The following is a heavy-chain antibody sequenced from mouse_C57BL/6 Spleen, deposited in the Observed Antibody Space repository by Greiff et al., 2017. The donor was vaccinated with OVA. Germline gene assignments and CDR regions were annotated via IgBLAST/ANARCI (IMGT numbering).Heavy chain of an antibody. D-gene: IGHD2-5*01. Sequence: EVQLQQSGPELVKPGASVKISCKASGYTFTDYYMNWVKQSHGKSLEWIGDINPNNGGTSYNQKFKGKATLTVDTSSSTAYMELRSLTSEDSAVYYCARFFSNSAWFAYWGQGTLVTVSA. CDR2: INPNNGGT. CDR3: ARFFSNSAWFAY. J-gene: IGHJ3*01. CDR1: GYTFTDYY. V-gene: IGHV1-26*01.